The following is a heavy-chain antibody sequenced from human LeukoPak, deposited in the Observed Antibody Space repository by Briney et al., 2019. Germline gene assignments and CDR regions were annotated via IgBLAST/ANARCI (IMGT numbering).Heavy chain of an antibody. Sequence: GASVKVSCQASRYTFTGYYLHWVRHAPGHGLEWIGSINPNSGGTNYAQNFQGRVTMTRDTSISTAYMELSRLRSDDTAVYYCARDASVVVVPAVISFIDYWGQGTLVTVSS. V-gene: IGHV1-2*02. CDR1: RYTFTGYY. J-gene: IGHJ4*02. D-gene: IGHD2-2*01. CDR2: INPNSGGT. CDR3: ARDASVVVVPAVISFIDY.